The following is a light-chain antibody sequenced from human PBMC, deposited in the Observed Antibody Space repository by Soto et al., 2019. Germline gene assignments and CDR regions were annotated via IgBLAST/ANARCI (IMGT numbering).Light chain of an antibody. CDR2: DAS. CDR3: QQRSNWPFT. CDR1: QSVSSY. J-gene: IGKJ4*01. Sequence: EIVLTQSPATLSLSPGERATLSCRASQSVSSYLAWYQQKTGQAPRLLIYDASNRATGIPARFSGSGSGTDFTLTISNLEPEDFAVYYCQQRSNWPFTFGGGTKVEIK. V-gene: IGKV3-11*01.